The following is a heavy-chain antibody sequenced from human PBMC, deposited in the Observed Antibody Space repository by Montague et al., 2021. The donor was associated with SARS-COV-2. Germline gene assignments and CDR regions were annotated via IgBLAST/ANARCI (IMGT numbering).Heavy chain of an antibody. V-gene: IGHV3-23*03. CDR2: IYSGGSST. D-gene: IGHD1-26*01. Sequence: SLRLSCAASGFTFSRYAMSWVRQAPGKGLEWVSVIYSGGSSTFYADSVKGRFTISRDKSKNTLYLQMNSLRAEDTAVYYCAKSSGSYGDYFDYWGQGTLVTVSS. J-gene: IGHJ4*02. CDR3: AKSSGSYGDYFDY. CDR1: GFTFSRYA.